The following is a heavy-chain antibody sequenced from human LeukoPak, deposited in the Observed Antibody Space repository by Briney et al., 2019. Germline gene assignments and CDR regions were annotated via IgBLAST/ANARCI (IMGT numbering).Heavy chain of an antibody. D-gene: IGHD6-13*01. V-gene: IGHV1-18*04. J-gene: IGHJ4*02. Sequence: ASVKVSCKASGYTFIDYYIHWVRQAPGQGLEWMGWISAYNGNTNYAQKLQGRVTMTTDTSTSTAYMELRSLRSDDTAVYYCASRTPAAAGTSGDYWGQGTLVTVSS. CDR2: ISAYNGNT. CDR1: GYTFIDYY. CDR3: ASRTPAAAGTSGDY.